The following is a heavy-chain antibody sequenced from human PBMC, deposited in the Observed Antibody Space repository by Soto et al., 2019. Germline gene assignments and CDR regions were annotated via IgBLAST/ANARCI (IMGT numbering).Heavy chain of an antibody. V-gene: IGHV3-23*01. CDR1: GFTFSSYA. J-gene: IGHJ4*02. Sequence: EVQLLESGGGLVQPGGSLRLSCAASGFTFSSYAMSWVRQAPGKGLEWVSAVSGSGGSTYYADSVKGRITISRDNSMNTLYLEMNSLRAEDTAVYYCAKVRATVTPFDYWGQGTLVSVSS. D-gene: IGHD4-17*01. CDR2: VSGSGGST. CDR3: AKVRATVTPFDY.